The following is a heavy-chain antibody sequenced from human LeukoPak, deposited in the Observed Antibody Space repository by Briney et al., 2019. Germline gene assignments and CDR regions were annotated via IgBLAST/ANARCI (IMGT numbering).Heavy chain of an antibody. CDR3: ARDGDYYYMDV. V-gene: IGHV3-74*01. CDR1: GFTFSSYW. Sequence: GGSLRLTCAASGFTFSSYWMHWVRQAPGKGLVWISRTNSDGSSTSYADSVKGRFTISRDNAKNTLYLQMNSLRAEDTAVYYCARDGDYYYMDVWGKGTTVTVSS. D-gene: IGHD3-16*01. CDR2: TNSDGSST. J-gene: IGHJ6*03.